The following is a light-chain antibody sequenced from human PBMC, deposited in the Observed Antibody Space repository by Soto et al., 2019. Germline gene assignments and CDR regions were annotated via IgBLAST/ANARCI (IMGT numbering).Light chain of an antibody. CDR1: SSDVGGYNY. CDR2: EVS. V-gene: IGLV2-8*01. J-gene: IGLJ1*01. Sequence: QSVLTQPPSASGSPGQSVTISCPGTSSDVGGYNYVSWYQQHPGKAPKLMIYEVSKRPSGVPDRFSGSKSGNTASLTVSGLQAEDEADYYCSSYAGSNNSYVFGTGTKVTVL. CDR3: SSYAGSNNSYV.